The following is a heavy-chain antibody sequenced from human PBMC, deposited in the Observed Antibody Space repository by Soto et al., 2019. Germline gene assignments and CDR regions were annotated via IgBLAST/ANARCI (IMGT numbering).Heavy chain of an antibody. V-gene: IGHV3-74*01. Sequence: GKGLEWVSSISSGGSKTNYADSVKGRFTISRDNAKNTLYLQMNSLRAEDAVFFLCRAGDGIRDVGLVSAVQLNRSSDL. J-gene: IGHJ2*01. CDR2: ISSGGSKT. CDR3: RAGDGIRDVGLVSAVQLNRSSDL. D-gene: IGHD2-2*01.